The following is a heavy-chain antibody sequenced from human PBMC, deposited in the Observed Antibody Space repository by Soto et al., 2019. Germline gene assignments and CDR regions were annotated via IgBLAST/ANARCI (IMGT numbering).Heavy chain of an antibody. V-gene: IGHV4-38-2*01. CDR2: LSQNGGT. CDR1: GYSFNSVHF. CDR3: AGAALAGAWFYGMDV. D-gene: IGHD1-1*01. J-gene: IGHJ6*02. Sequence: PSETLSLTCVVSGYSFNSVHFWGWIRQPPGKGLQWIGSLSQNGGTYRNPSLRSRVTLSVDTSKNQFSLKLTSVTAADAAVYYCAGAALAGAWFYGMDVWGQGGTVTVSS.